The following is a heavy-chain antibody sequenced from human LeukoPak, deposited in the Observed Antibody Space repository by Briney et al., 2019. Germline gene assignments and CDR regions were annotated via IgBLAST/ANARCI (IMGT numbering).Heavy chain of an antibody. CDR1: GYTFTSYA. D-gene: IGHD3-10*01. J-gene: IGHJ5*02. Sequence: ASVKVSCKASGYTFTSYAMNWVRQAPGQGLEWMGWINTNTGNPTYAQGFTGRFVFSLDTSVSTAYLQISSLKAEDTAVYYCARGRATMVRGVNNWFDPWGQGTLVTVSS. V-gene: IGHV7-4-1*02. CDR3: ARGRATMVRGVNNWFDP. CDR2: INTNTGNP.